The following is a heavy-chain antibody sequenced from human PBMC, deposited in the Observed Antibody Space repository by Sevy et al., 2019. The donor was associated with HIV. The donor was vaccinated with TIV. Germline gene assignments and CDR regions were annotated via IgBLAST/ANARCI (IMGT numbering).Heavy chain of an antibody. CDR2: IWYDGSSK. V-gene: IGHV3-33*08. Sequence: GGSLRLSCGASGFIFSTYGMHWVRQAPGKGLEWVAVIWYDGSSKYYADSVQGRFTISRDNSKNTLDLQMNSLRAEDTAAYYCVRGASIVAAGNFAYWGQGTLVTVSS. CDR3: VRGASIVAAGNFAY. D-gene: IGHD6-13*01. CDR1: GFIFSTYG. J-gene: IGHJ4*02.